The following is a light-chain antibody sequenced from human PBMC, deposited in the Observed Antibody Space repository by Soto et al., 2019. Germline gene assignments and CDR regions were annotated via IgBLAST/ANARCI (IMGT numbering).Light chain of an antibody. V-gene: IGKV1-9*01. CDR3: QQLNAYPLT. Sequence: DIQLTQSPSLLSASVGDRVTITCRASQAISTYLAWYQQTSGKAPKLLISAASTLQRGVPSRFRGSGSGTQFTLTISSLHPEDFATYYCQQLNAYPLTFGGGTRVEIK. CDR1: QAISTY. CDR2: AAS. J-gene: IGKJ4*01.